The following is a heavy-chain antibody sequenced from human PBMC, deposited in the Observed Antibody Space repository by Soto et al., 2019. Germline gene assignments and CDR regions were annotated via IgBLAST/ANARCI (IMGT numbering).Heavy chain of an antibody. CDR1: GGSISSYY. CDR2: IYYSGST. V-gene: IGHV4-59*12. Sequence: SETLSLTCTVSGGSISSYYWSWIRQPPGKGLEWIGYIYYSGSTNYNPSLKSRVTISVDTSKNQFSLKLSSVTAEDTAVYYCAKDRIFWNWGSYYPFDYWGQGTLVTVSS. J-gene: IGHJ4*02. CDR3: AKDRIFWNWGSYYPFDY. D-gene: IGHD1-26*01.